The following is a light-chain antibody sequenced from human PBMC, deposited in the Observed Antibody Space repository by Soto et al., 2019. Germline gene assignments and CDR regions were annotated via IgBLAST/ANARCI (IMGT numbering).Light chain of an antibody. CDR3: QQLNSFPIP. Sequence: IQLTQSPSSLSASVGDRVTITCRASQGISSFLAWYQQKPGKAPKLLIYGASTLQSGVPSRFSCSGSGNEFTLTIGSLQPEDFATYYCQQLNSFPIPFGPGTKVDIK. V-gene: IGKV1-9*01. CDR2: GAS. J-gene: IGKJ3*01. CDR1: QGISSF.